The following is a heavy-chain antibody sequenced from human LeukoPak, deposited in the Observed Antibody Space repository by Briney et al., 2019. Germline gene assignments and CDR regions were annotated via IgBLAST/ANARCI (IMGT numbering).Heavy chain of an antibody. V-gene: IGHV5-51*01. J-gene: IGHJ4*02. CDR3: ARVFGYSGYFDY. CDR1: GYNFPTYW. CDR2: INPGDFDT. Sequence: GESLKISCKVSGYNFPTYWIGWVRQMPGKGLEWMGIINPGDFDTRYSPSFRGQVTFSVDKYISTAYLQWSSLKASDTAIYYCARVFGYSGYFDYWGQGTLVTVSS. D-gene: IGHD5-12*01.